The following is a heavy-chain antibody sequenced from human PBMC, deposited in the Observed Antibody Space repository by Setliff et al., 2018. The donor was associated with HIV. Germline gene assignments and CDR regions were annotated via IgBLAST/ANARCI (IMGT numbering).Heavy chain of an antibody. Sequence: ASETLSLTCAVYGGSFSGYYWSWIRQPPGKGLEWIGEINHSGSTNYNPSLKSRVTISVDTSKNQFSLKLNSVTAADTAVHYCARGSYYDYVWGNYRYTGFDYWGQGTLVTVSS. J-gene: IGHJ4*02. D-gene: IGHD3-16*02. CDR3: ARGSYYDYVWGNYRYTGFDY. CDR1: GGSFSGYY. CDR2: INHSGST. V-gene: IGHV4-34*01.